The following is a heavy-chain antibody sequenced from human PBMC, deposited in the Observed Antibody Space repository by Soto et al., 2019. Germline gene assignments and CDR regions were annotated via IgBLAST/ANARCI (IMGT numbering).Heavy chain of an antibody. CDR1: GGTFSSYA. D-gene: IGHD6-6*01. J-gene: IGHJ5*02. CDR3: ARGGDSSSSPGDNWFDP. CDR2: IIPIFGTA. V-gene: IGHV1-69*01. Sequence: QVQLVQSGAEVTKPGSSVKVSCKASGGTFSSYAISWVRQAPGQGLEWMGGIIPIFGTANYAQKFQGRVTITADESTSTAYMELSSLRSEDTAVYYCARGGDSSSSPGDNWFDPWGQGPLVTVSS.